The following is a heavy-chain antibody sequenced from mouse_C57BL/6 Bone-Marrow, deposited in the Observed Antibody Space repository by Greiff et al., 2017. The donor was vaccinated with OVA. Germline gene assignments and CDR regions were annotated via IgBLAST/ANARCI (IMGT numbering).Heavy chain of an antibody. D-gene: IGHD2-5*01. V-gene: IGHV1-81*01. CDR3: ARRDYYSNLAY. J-gene: IGHJ3*01. CDR1: GYTFTSYG. CDR2: IYPRSGNT. Sequence: QVQLQQSGAELARPGASVKLSCKASGYTFTSYGISWVKQRTGQGLEWIGEIYPRSGNTYYNEKFKGKATLTADKSSSTAYMELRSLTSEDSAVYFCARRDYYSNLAYWGQGTLVTVSA.